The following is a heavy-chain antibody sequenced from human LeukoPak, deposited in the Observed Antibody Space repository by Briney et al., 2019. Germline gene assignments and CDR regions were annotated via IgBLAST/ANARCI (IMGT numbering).Heavy chain of an antibody. J-gene: IGHJ5*02. Sequence: PGGSLRLSCAASGFTFSSFEMSWVRQAPGTGLEWISYISSSGSTMYYADSVKGHFTTSRDNAKNSLYLQMNRLRAEDTALYYCVYGGSYYVAWGQGTLVTVSS. V-gene: IGHV3-48*03. D-gene: IGHD3-10*01. CDR3: VYGGSYYVA. CDR1: GFTFSSFE. CDR2: ISSSGSTM.